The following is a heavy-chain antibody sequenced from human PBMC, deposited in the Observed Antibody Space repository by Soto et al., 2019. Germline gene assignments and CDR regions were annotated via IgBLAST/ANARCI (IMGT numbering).Heavy chain of an antibody. Sequence: QVHLVQSGAEVKKPGSSVKVSCKASGVTFSSYTIRWVRHDPGQGLGWMGRIIHILGIANYAQKYQGRVTITADKSAGKAYMELSRLRSEDTAVYSCARVGTSGRVCCAFDIWGQGTMVTVSS. J-gene: IGHJ3*02. CDR2: IIHILGIA. V-gene: IGHV1-69*02. D-gene: IGHD3-10*01. CDR3: ARVGTSGRVCCAFDI. CDR1: GVTFSSYT.